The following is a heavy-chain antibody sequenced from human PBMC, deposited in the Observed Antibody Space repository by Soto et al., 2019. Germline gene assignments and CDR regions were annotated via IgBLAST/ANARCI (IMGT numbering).Heavy chain of an antibody. J-gene: IGHJ3*02. CDR3: ASDLYKTGEGAFGI. D-gene: IGHD7-27*01. CDR2: IYYSGST. CDR1: GCSISSGGYY. V-gene: IGHV4-31*02. Sequence: QVQLQESGPGLLKPSQTLSRTCTVSGCSISSGGYYWSWIRQHPGKGLEWFGYIYYSGSTYYNPSLTSRVTISVDTSNNQFSLELSSVTAADPAVYYCASDLYKTGEGAFGIWGQRAMVTVSS.